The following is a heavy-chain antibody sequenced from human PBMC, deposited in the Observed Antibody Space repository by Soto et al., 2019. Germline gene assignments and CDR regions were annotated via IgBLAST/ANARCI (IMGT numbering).Heavy chain of an antibody. CDR3: ARGRLPPFQFGGDFNDY. CDR2: IYYSGST. CDR1: GGSISSSSYY. J-gene: IGHJ4*02. V-gene: IGHV4-39*01. D-gene: IGHD4-17*01. Sequence: PSETLSLTCTVSGGSISSSSYYWGWIRQPPGKGLECIGSIYYSGSTYYNPSLKSRVTISVDTSKNQFSLKLSSVTAADTAVYYCARGRLPPFQFGGDFNDYWGQGTLVTVSS.